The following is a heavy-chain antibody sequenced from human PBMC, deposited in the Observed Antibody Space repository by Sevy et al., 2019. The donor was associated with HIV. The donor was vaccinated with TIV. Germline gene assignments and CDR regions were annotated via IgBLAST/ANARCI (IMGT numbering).Heavy chain of an antibody. J-gene: IGHJ3*02. CDR2: ISGSGDNT. CDR3: AKGITMMLLVLDAIYI. CDR1: GFTFSSFA. D-gene: IGHD3-22*01. Sequence: GGSLRLSCAASGFTFSSFAMTWVRQAPGKGLEWVSGISGSGDNTYYADSVKGRLTIYRDNSKNTLYLQMNGLRAEDTAVYYCAKGITMMLLVLDAIYIWGQGTMVTVSS. V-gene: IGHV3-23*01.